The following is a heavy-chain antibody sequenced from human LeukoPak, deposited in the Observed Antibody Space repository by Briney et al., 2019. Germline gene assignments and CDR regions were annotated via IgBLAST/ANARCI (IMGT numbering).Heavy chain of an antibody. D-gene: IGHD1-26*01. V-gene: IGHV1-2*02. CDR3: ARERTNGSYSWFDP. CDR1: GYSFTGYY. Sequence: ASVKVSCKASGYSFTGYYMHWVRQAPGQGLEWMGWINPNSGGTNYAQKFQGRVTMTRDTSISAAYMELSSLRSDDTAFYYCARERTNGSYSWFDPWGQGTLVTVSS. J-gene: IGHJ5*02. CDR2: INPNSGGT.